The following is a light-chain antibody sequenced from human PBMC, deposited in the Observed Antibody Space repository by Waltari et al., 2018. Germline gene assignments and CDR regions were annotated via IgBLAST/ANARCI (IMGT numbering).Light chain of an antibody. CDR2: DVN. V-gene: IGLV2-14*03. Sequence: QSALTQPASVSGSPGQSITISCTGSSSAVGRHDSVSWYQDHPGQAPTVIIYDVNNRPSGVSDRFSGSKSGNTASLTISGLQAEDEANYYCSSQSSDAVVIFGGGTKLTVL. J-gene: IGLJ2*01. CDR1: SSAVGRHDS. CDR3: SSQSSDAVVI.